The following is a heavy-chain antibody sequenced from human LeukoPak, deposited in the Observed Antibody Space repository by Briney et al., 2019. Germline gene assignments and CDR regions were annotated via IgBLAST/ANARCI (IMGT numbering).Heavy chain of an antibody. CDR1: GGSISSSSYY. J-gene: IGHJ4*02. V-gene: IGHV4-39*02. CDR3: AREYYYGSGSGPLDY. CDR2: IYYSGST. Sequence: SETLSLTCTVSGGSISSSSYYWGWLRQPPGKGLEWIGSIYYSGSTYYNPSLKSRVTISVDTSKNQFSLKLSSVTAADTAVYYCAREYYYGSGSGPLDYWGQGTLVTVSS. D-gene: IGHD3-10*01.